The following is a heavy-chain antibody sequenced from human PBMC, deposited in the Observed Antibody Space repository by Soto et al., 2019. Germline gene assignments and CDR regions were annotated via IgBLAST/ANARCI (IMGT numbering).Heavy chain of an antibody. J-gene: IGHJ4*02. CDR3: ARAHSTYFDY. V-gene: IGHV3-33*01. Sequence: QVQLVESGGGVVQPGRSLRLSCAASGFTFSSYGMHWIRQAPGKGLEWVAVIWYDGSNKYYADSVKGRFTISRDNSKNTLYLQMNSLRAEDTAVYYCARAHSTYFDYWGQGTLVTVSS. CDR2: IWYDGSNK. CDR1: GFTFSSYG.